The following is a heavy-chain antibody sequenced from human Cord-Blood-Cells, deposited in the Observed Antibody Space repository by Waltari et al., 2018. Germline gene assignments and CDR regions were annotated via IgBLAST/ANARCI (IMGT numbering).Heavy chain of an antibody. CDR3: ARYGSGSYHIPDY. J-gene: IGHJ4*02. Sequence: QVQLVQSGAEVKKPGASVKVSCKASGYTFTSYDINWVRQATGQGRAWMGWMNPNSGNTGYAQKFQGRVNMTRNTSISTAYMELRSLRSEDTAVYYCARYGSGSYHIPDYWGQGTLVTVSS. CDR2: MNPNSGNT. CDR1: GYTFTSYD. V-gene: IGHV1-8*01. D-gene: IGHD3-10*01.